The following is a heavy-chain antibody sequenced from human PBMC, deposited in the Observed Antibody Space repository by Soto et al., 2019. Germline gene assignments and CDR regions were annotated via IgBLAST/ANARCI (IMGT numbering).Heavy chain of an antibody. J-gene: IGHJ6*02. CDR1: AGSVSSGSYY. CDR3: ARGKSPCLIAGWGHV. V-gene: IGHV4-61*01. Sequence: SETLSLTCTVSAGSVSSGSYYWSWIRQPPGKGLEWIGYIYCSGSTNYNPSLKSRVTISVDTSKNQFSLKLSSVTAADTAVYYCARGKSPCLIAGWGHVWGQGTTVTVSS. D-gene: IGHD6-13*01. CDR2: IYCSGST.